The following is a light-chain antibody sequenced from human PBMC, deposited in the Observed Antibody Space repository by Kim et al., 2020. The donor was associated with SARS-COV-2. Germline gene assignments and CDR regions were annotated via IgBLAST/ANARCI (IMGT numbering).Light chain of an antibody. Sequence: QLVLTQSPSASASLGASVKLTCTLSSGHSSNAIAWHQQQSEKGPRYLMKVNSDGSHSKGDGIPDRFSGSSSGAERYLTISSLQSDDEADYYCQTWAAGTGVFGAGTQLTVL. CDR1: SGHSSNA. V-gene: IGLV4-69*01. CDR3: QTWAAGTGV. CDR2: VNSDGSH. J-gene: IGLJ3*02.